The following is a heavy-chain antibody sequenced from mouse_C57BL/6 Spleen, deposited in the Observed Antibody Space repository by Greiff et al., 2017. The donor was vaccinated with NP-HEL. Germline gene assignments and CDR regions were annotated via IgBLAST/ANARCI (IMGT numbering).Heavy chain of an antibody. CDR1: GYAFTNYL. CDR2: INPGSGGT. Sequence: VQLQQSGAELVRPGTSVKVSCKASGYAFTNYLIEWVKQRPGQGLEWIGVINPGSGGTNYNEKFKGKATLTADKSSSTAYMQLSSLTSEDSAVYCCARSNDYDWFDYWGQGTTLTVSS. J-gene: IGHJ2*01. D-gene: IGHD2-4*01. CDR3: ARSNDYDWFDY. V-gene: IGHV1-54*01.